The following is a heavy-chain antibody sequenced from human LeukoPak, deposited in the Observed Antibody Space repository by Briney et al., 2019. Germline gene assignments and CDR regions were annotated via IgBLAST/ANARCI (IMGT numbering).Heavy chain of an antibody. Sequence: GGSLILSCAASGFIFSSYGMHWVRQAPGKGLEWVALIRYDGSEKYYVDSVKGRFTISRDNSKNTLYLQMNSLRAEDTAVYYCAKDKIAVRPGWFDPWGQGTLVTVSS. D-gene: IGHD6-6*01. CDR2: IRYDGSEK. CDR1: GFIFSSYG. V-gene: IGHV3-30*02. J-gene: IGHJ5*02. CDR3: AKDKIAVRPGWFDP.